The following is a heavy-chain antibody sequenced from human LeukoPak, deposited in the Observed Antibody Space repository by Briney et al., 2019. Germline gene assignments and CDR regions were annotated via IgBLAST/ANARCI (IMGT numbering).Heavy chain of an antibody. D-gene: IGHD6-19*01. CDR3: ARDIRTSDWTKFDY. V-gene: IGHV4-61*02. J-gene: IGHJ4*02. CDR1: GGSISSGNYY. CDR2: IYSSGRT. Sequence: PSQTLSLTCNVSGGSISSGNYYWSWIRQPAGKGLEWIGRIYSSGRTNYNPSLKSRVTISVDTSKNQFSLNLSSVTATDTAVYYCARDIRTSDWTKFDYWGQGTLVTVSS.